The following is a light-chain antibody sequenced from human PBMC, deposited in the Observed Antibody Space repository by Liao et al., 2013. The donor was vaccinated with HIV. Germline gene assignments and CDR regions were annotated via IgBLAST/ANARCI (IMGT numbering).Light chain of an antibody. Sequence: SYDLTQPPSVSVSPGQTASITCSGDKLGDRYACWYQQKPGQSPVVVIYQDNKRPSGIPERFSGSNSGSTATLTISRTQAMDEADYYCQAWDNDAAVFGGGTKLTVL. V-gene: IGLV3-1*01. J-gene: IGLJ3*02. CDR1: KLGDRY. CDR2: QDN. CDR3: QAWDNDAAV.